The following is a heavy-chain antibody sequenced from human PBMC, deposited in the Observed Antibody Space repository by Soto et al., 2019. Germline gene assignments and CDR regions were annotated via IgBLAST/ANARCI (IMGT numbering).Heavy chain of an antibody. Sequence: ASVKVSCKASGYTFTSYGISWVRQAPGQGLEWMGWISAYNGNTNYAQKLQGRVTMTTDTSTSTAYMELRSLRSDDTAMYYCARDWVSCSSTSCYRKAFDIWGQGTMVTVSS. CDR3: ARDWVSCSSTSCYRKAFDI. V-gene: IGHV1-18*01. D-gene: IGHD2-2*01. CDR2: ISAYNGNT. CDR1: GYTFTSYG. J-gene: IGHJ3*02.